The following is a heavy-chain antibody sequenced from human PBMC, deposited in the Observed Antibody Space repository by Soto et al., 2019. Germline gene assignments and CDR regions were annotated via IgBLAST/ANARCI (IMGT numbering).Heavy chain of an antibody. CDR3: ASQARGRDGYNS. CDR1: GYTFTSYG. J-gene: IGHJ4*02. CDR2: ISAYNGNT. D-gene: IGHD5-12*01. Sequence: ASVKVSCKASGYTFTSYGISWVRQAPGQGFEWMGWISAYNGNTNYAQKLQGRVTMTTDTSTSTAYMELRSLRSDDTAVYYCASQARGRDGYNSWGQGTLVTVSS. V-gene: IGHV1-18*01.